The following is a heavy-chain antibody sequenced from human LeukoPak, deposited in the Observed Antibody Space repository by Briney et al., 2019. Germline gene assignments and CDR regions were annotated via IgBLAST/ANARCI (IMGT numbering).Heavy chain of an antibody. D-gene: IGHD6-13*01. Sequence: GGSLRLSCAASGFTFSSYGIHWIRQAPGKGLEWVAVIWSDGSHKYYADSMKGRFTISRDNSKNMVYLQMNSLRVEDTAVYYCASAAGAFDMWGQGTLVTVSS. J-gene: IGHJ3*02. CDR2: IWSDGSHK. CDR3: ASAAGAFDM. CDR1: GFTFSSYG. V-gene: IGHV3-33*01.